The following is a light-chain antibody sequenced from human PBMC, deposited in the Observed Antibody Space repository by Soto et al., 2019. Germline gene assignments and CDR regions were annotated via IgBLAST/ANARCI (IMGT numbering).Light chain of an antibody. CDR1: QSFSNN. CDR2: GAS. V-gene: IGKV3-15*01. CDR3: QKYGDWPPSWT. Sequence: EIVMTQSPATLSVSPGERATLSCRASQSFSNNLAWFQQQPGQAPRLLFYGASTRATGIPARFSASGSGTEFTLTINSLQSEDFAVYYCQKYGDWPPSWTFGQGTKVDIK. J-gene: IGKJ1*01.